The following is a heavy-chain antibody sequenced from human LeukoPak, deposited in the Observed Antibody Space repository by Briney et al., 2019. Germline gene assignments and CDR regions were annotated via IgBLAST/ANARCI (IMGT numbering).Heavy chain of an antibody. J-gene: IGHJ4*02. V-gene: IGHV3-48*02. CDR3: AQKGGADY. Sequence: GSLRLSCAASGFTFSRFGMNWVRQAPGKGLEWVSYISSSSSSIYYADSVKGRFTFSRDNAKNSLYLQVNSLRDDDTAVYYCAQKGGADYWGQGTLVTVSS. CDR1: GFTFSRFG. CDR2: ISSSSSSI. D-gene: IGHD2-15*01.